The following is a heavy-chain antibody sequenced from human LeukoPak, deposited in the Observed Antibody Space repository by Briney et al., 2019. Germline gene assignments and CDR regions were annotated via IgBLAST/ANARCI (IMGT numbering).Heavy chain of an antibody. CDR1: GYTFTSSG. CDR2: ISAYNGNT. CDR3: ARGEGYSSSWPLNWYFDL. J-gene: IGHJ2*01. D-gene: IGHD6-13*01. V-gene: IGHV1-18*01. Sequence: ASVKVSCKASGYTFTSSGISWVRQAPGQGLEWMGWISAYNGNTNYAQKLQGRVTMTTGTSTSTAYMELRSLRSDDTAVYYCARGEGYSSSWPLNWYFDLWGRGTLVTVSS.